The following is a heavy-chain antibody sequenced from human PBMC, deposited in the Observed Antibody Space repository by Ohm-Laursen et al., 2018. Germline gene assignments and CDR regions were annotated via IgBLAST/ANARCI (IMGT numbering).Heavy chain of an antibody. Sequence: SLRLSCTASGFTFRNYGMHWVRQAPGKGLEWVAVIWYDGSNKYYADSVKGRFTISRDNAKNSLYLQMNSLRAEDTAVYYCARSIGCSGGSCHYFDYWGQGTLVTVSS. J-gene: IGHJ4*02. V-gene: IGHV3-33*01. CDR3: ARSIGCSGGSCHYFDY. CDR1: GFTFRNYG. D-gene: IGHD2-15*01. CDR2: IWYDGSNK.